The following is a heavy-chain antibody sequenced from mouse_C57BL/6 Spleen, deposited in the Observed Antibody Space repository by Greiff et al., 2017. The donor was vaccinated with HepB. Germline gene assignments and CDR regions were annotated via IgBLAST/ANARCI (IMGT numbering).Heavy chain of an antibody. CDR3: ARGEFITTVEWYFDV. J-gene: IGHJ1*03. D-gene: IGHD1-1*01. V-gene: IGHV3-6*01. Sequence: EVKLMESGPGLVKPSQSLSLTCSVTGYSITSGYYWNWIRQFPGNKLEWMGYISYDGSNNYNPSLKNRISITRDTSKNQFFLKLNSVTTEDTATYYCARGEFITTVEWYFDVGGTGTTVTVSS. CDR2: ISYDGSN. CDR1: GYSITSGYY.